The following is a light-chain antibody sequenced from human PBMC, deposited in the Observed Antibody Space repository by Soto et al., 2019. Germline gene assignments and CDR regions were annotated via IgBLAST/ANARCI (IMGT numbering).Light chain of an antibody. J-gene: IGKJ1*01. V-gene: IGKV3-15*01. CDR3: QQYDNWPQT. CDR2: SAS. CDR1: QSISDT. Sequence: EIVMTQSPATLSVSPGGRATLSCRASQSISDTLAWYQQKPGQAPRLLIYSASRGATGFPARFSGSGSGTEFTLTISSLQSEDFAVYYCQQYDNWPQTFGQGTKVDI.